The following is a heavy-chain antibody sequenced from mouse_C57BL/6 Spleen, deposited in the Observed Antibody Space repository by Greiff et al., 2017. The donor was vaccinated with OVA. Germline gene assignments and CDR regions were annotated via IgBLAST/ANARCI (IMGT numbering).Heavy chain of an antibody. Sequence: VQLQESGAELVRPGASVTLSCKASGYTFTDYEMHWVKQTPVHGLEWIGAIDPETGGTAYNQKFKGKAILTADKSSSTAYMELRSLTSEDSAVYYCTRDWFAYWGQGTLVTVSA. V-gene: IGHV1-15*01. CDR2: IDPETGGT. CDR3: TRDWFAY. CDR1: GYTFTDYE. J-gene: IGHJ3*01.